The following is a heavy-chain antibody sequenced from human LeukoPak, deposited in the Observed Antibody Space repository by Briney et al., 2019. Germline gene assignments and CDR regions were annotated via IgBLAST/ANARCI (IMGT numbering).Heavy chain of an antibody. CDR1: GFTFSDYY. D-gene: IGHD1-26*01. Sequence: GGSLRLSCAASGFTFSDYYLTWIRQAPGKGLEWVSYISSSSSDTNYADSVRGRFTISRDNANKPLYLQMNSLRDEDTAVYYCARAGATWYFQHWGQGALVTVSS. J-gene: IGHJ1*01. CDR2: ISSSSSDT. CDR3: ARAGATWYFQH. V-gene: IGHV3-11*06.